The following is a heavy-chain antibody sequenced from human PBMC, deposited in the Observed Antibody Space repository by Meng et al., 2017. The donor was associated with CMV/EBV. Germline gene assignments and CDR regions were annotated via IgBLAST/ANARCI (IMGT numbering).Heavy chain of an antibody. CDR3: ARTLAARLNWLDP. CDR2: INHSGST. Sequence: SDTLSLTFAVYGGSFSGYYWSWIRQPPGKGLGWIGEINHSGSTNYNPSLKSRVTISVDTSKNQFSLKLSSVTAADTAVYYCARTLAARLNWLDPWGQGTLVTVSS. CDR1: GGSFSGYY. D-gene: IGHD6-6*01. J-gene: IGHJ5*02. V-gene: IGHV4-34*01.